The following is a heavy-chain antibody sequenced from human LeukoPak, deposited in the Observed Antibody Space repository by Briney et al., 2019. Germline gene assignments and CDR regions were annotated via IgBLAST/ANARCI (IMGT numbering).Heavy chain of an antibody. J-gene: IGHJ3*02. CDR3: ARGLVPAAIPGAFDI. Sequence: GASVKVSCKASGYTFTSYGISWVRQAPGQGLEWMGWISAYNGNTNYAQELQGRVTMTTDTSTSTAYMELRSLRSDDTAVYYCARGLVPAAIPGAFDIWGQGTMVTVSS. D-gene: IGHD2-2*02. CDR1: GYTFTSYG. V-gene: IGHV1-18*01. CDR2: ISAYNGNT.